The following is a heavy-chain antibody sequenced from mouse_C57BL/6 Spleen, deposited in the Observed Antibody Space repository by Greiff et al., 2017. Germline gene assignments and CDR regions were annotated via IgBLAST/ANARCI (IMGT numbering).Heavy chain of an antibody. D-gene: IGHD2-3*01. CDR1: GYAFSSSW. CDR2: IYPGDGDT. J-gene: IGHJ2*01. Sequence: QVQLKQSGPELVKPGASVKISCKASGYAFSSSWMNWVKQRPGKGLEWIGRIYPGDGDTNYNGKFKGKATLTADKSSSTVYMELSRLTSEDSAVXLCARHEFGRGDGYLGDYWGQGTTLTVSS. CDR3: ARHEFGRGDGYLGDY. V-gene: IGHV1-82*01.